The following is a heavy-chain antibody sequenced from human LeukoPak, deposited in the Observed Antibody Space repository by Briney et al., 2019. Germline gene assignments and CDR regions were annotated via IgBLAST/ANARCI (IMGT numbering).Heavy chain of an antibody. Sequence: GGSLRLSCAASGFTFSSYAMHWVRQAPGKRLEYVSAVSGNGGSTSYANSVKGRFTISRDNSKNTLYLQMGSLRPEDMAVYYCARLGSSGYYLPLDYWGQGTLVTVSS. D-gene: IGHD3-22*01. CDR1: GFTFSSYA. CDR2: VSGNGGST. CDR3: ARLGSSGYYLPLDY. V-gene: IGHV3-64*01. J-gene: IGHJ4*02.